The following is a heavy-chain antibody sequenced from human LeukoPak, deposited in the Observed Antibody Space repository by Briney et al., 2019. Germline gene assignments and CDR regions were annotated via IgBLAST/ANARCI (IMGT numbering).Heavy chain of an antibody. D-gene: IGHD2-21*02. J-gene: IGHJ4*02. V-gene: IGHV3-7*05. CDR3: ARAGKGDYY. CDR1: GFTFSSYW. CDR2: IKQDGSQK. Sequence: PGGSLRLSCAVSGFTFSSYWMNWVRQAPGKGLEWVANIKQDGSQKYYVDSVRGRFTISRDNAKNSLYLQLNSLRAEDTAVYYCARAGKGDYYWGQGTLVTVSS.